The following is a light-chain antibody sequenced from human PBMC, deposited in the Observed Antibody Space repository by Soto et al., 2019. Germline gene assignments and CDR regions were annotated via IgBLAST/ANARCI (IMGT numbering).Light chain of an antibody. Sequence: QAVVTQPPSVSATPGQKVTISCSGGSSNIGTNYVSWYQQLPGRAPKLVIFDNSKRPSGIPDRFSGSKSGSSATLGVTGLQTGDEADYYCGTWDSDLSAEVFGGGTKLTVL. V-gene: IGLV1-51*01. J-gene: IGLJ3*02. CDR2: DNS. CDR3: GTWDSDLSAEV. CDR1: SSNIGTNY.